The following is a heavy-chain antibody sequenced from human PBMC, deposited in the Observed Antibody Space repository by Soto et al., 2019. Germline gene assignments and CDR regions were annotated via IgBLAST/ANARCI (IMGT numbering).Heavy chain of an antibody. Sequence: ASVKVSCKASGYTFTSYDINWVRQATGQGLEWMGWMNPNSGNTGYAQKFQGRVTMTRNTSISTAYMELSSLRSEDTAVYYCARSERGSYGYVWRTYYYYGMAVWGQGTTVTVSS. D-gene: IGHD5-18*01. V-gene: IGHV1-8*01. CDR3: ARSERGSYGYVWRTYYYYGMAV. CDR2: MNPNSGNT. J-gene: IGHJ6*02. CDR1: GYTFTSYD.